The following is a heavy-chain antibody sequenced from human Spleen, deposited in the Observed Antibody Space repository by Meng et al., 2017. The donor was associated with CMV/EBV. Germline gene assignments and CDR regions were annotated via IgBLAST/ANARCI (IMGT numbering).Heavy chain of an antibody. Sequence: GESLKISCAASGFTFSSYEMNWVRQAPGKGLEWVSVISGSGGSTHYADSVKGRFTISRDNSKNTLYLQMNSLRAEDAAVYYCAKDGRSSPGWFEFDPWGQGTLVTVSS. CDR2: ISGSGGST. CDR1: GFTFSSYE. V-gene: IGHV3-23*01. CDR3: AKDGRSSPGWFEFDP. D-gene: IGHD3-10*01. J-gene: IGHJ5*02.